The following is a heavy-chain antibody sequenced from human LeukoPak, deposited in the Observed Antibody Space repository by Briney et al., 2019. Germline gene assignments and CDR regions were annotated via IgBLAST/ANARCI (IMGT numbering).Heavy chain of an antibody. Sequence: GGSLRLSCAASGFTFSSYAMSWVRQAPGKGLEWVSAISGSGGSTYYADSVKGRFTISRDNSKNTLYLQMNSLRAEDTAVYYCAKDPCSPYYGLSWFDPWGQGTLVTVSS. CDR2: ISGSGGST. D-gene: IGHD3-10*01. CDR1: GFTFSSYA. CDR3: AKDPCSPYYGLSWFDP. V-gene: IGHV3-23*01. J-gene: IGHJ5*02.